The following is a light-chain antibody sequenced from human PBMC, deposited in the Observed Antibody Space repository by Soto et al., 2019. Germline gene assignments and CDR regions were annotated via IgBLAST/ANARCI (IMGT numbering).Light chain of an antibody. J-gene: IGKJ1*01. CDR2: AAS. CDR1: QSISSY. V-gene: IGKV1-39*01. CDR3: HQSYSTPPT. Sequence: DIQMTQSPSSLSASVGDRVTITCRASQSISSYLNWYQQKPGKAPKLLIYAASSLQSGVPSRFSRSGSGTVFTLTISALQPEDVTTYYCHQSYSTPPTFGQGTKGDIK.